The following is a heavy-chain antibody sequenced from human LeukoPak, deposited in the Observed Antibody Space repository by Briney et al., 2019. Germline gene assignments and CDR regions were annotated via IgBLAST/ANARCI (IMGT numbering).Heavy chain of an antibody. J-gene: IGHJ4*02. D-gene: IGHD1-7*01. CDR2: VDGSGGRT. CDR3: AKVNRGSVVNYFGLDS. CDR1: GFTFSNYA. V-gene: IGHV3-23*01. Sequence: PGGSLRLSCAASGFTFSNYAMHWVRQAPGKGLEWVSAVDGSGGRTFYADSVKGRFTISRDNSKNVLYLQMNSLTVDDTATYYCAKVNRGSVVNYFGLDSWGQGTLVTVSS.